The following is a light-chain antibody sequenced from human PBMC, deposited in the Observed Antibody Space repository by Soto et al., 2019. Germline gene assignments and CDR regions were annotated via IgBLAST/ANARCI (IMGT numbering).Light chain of an antibody. J-gene: IGKJ1*01. Sequence: EIVLTQSPGTLSLSPGEKATLSCGASQSVINSYLAWYQQRPGQAPRLRIYGASRRATGIPDRFSGSGSGTDFTLSISSLEHEDFAVYYCQQYGDSPRTFGQGTKVEI. CDR2: GAS. CDR1: QSVINSY. CDR3: QQYGDSPRT. V-gene: IGKV3-20*01.